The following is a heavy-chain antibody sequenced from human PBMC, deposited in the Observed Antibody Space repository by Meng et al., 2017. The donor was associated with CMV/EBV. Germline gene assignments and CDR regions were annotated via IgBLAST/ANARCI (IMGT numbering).Heavy chain of an antibody. Sequence: EDYGYTFTGYYMHWVRQAPGQGLEGMGWINPNSGGTNCAQKFQGRVTMTRDTSISTAYMELSRLRSDDTAVYYWARDARIAARRGDYWGQGTLVTVSS. CDR3: ARDARIAARRGDY. V-gene: IGHV1-2*02. CDR1: GYTFTGYY. J-gene: IGHJ4*02. CDR2: INPNSGGT. D-gene: IGHD6-6*01.